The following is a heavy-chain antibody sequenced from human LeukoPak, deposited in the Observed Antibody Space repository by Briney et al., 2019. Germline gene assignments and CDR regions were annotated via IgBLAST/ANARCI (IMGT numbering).Heavy chain of an antibody. J-gene: IGHJ5*02. D-gene: IGHD1-26*01. CDR2: IGPGLDT. Sequence: GGSLRLSCVAPGFTFRSYAMTWVRQAPGKGLEWVSTIGPGLDTHYADSVKGRFTISRDNSKNTVFLQMNSLRAEDTAVYYCAKYGLVGATRWFDPWGQGTLVTVSS. V-gene: IGHV3-23*01. CDR3: AKYGLVGATRWFDP. CDR1: GFTFRSYA.